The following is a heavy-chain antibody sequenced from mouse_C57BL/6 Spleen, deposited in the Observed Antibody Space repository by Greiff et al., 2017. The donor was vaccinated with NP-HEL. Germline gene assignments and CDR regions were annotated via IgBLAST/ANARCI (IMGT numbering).Heavy chain of an antibody. CDR1: GFNIKDYY. CDR3: TRWLLRTYYFDY. CDR2: IDPEDGDT. Sequence: VQLKQSGAELVRPGASVKLSCTASGFNIKDYYMHWVKQRPEQGLEWIGRIDPEDGDTEYAPKFQGKATMTADTSSNTAYLQLSSLTSEDTAVYYCTRWLLRTYYFDYWGQGTTLTVSS. D-gene: IGHD2-3*01. V-gene: IGHV14-1*01. J-gene: IGHJ2*01.